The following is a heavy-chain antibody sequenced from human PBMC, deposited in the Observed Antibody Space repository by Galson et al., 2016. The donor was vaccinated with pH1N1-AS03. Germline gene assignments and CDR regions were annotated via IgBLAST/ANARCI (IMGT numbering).Heavy chain of an antibody. V-gene: IGHV3-7*03. CDR1: GFTFSTLW. CDR2: IKQDGSEK. CDR3: ARDSGYCRSTSCRGDAFDI. Sequence: SLRLSCAASGFTFSTLWMTWVRQAPGKGLEWMANIKQDGSEKYYVDSVKGRFTISRDNAKNSLYLQMNSLRAEDTAVYYCARDSGYCRSTSCRGDAFDIWGQGTMVTVSS. J-gene: IGHJ3*02. D-gene: IGHD2-2*01.